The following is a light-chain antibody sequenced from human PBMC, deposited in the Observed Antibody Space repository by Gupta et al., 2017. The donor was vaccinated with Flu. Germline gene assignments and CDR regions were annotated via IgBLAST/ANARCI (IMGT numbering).Light chain of an antibody. CDR2: AAS. CDR3: QQSDNTPRT. CDR1: QSIVNY. J-gene: IGKJ1*01. V-gene: IGKV1-39*01. Sequence: PSSLSASVGDRVTISCRASQSIVNYVNWYQQKPGKAPKFLIYAASNLQSGVPSRFSGSGSGTDFTLTISRLQPEDFATYFCQQSDNTPRTFGQGTTVESK.